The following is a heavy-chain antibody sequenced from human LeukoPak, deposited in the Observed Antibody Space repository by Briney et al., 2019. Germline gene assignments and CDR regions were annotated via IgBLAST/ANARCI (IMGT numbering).Heavy chain of an antibody. CDR1: GIRFTTHW. D-gene: IGHD3-3*01. V-gene: IGHV3-7*01. CDR3: ASAYASYDFWSGYENFDF. CDR2: IRKDGGEK. Sequence: GGSLRLSCAASGIRFTTHWMNWVRLAPGKGLDWVASIRKDGGEKKYVDSVKGRFTISRDLAQNSLFLQMNSLRAEDTAVYYCASAYASYDFWSGYENFDFWGQGTLVTVSS. J-gene: IGHJ4*02.